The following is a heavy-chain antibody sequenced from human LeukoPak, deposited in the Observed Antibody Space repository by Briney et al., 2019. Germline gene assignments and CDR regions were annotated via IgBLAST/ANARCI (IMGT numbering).Heavy chain of an antibody. J-gene: IGHJ4*02. Sequence: GGSLRLSCEASGSTLSNYLVTWVRQAPGKGLEWVANIKPDGREKYYMPSVKGRFTISRDSAKNSFYLQMNSLRAEDTAVYYCATMASNVFEYWGQGTLVTVSS. CDR1: GSTLSNYL. CDR2: IKPDGREK. V-gene: IGHV3-7*03. D-gene: IGHD5-24*01. CDR3: ATMASNVFEY.